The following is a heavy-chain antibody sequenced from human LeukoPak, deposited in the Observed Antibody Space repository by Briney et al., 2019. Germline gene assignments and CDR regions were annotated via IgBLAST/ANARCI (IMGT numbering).Heavy chain of an antibody. CDR2: IIPILGIA. CDR1: GGTFSSYA. CDR3: AADSGDGYNTPGYYYYYGMDV. D-gene: IGHD5-24*01. Sequence: SVKVSCKASGGTFSSYAISWVRQAPGQGLEWMGRIIPILGIANYAQKFQGRVTITADKSTSTAYMELSSLRSEDTAVYYCAADSGDGYNTPGYYYYYGMDVWGQGTTVTVSS. V-gene: IGHV1-69*04. J-gene: IGHJ6*02.